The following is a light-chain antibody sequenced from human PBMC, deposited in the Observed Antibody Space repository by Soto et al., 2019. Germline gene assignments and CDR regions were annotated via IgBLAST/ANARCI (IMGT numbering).Light chain of an antibody. V-gene: IGLV2-14*01. CDR3: NSYTSINTLV. Sequence: QSALTQPASVSGSPGQSIIISCTGTSSDVGGYNYVSWYQHHPGKAPKLMIYEVNSRPSGVSDRFSGSKSGNTASLTISGLQPEDEADYYCNSYTSINTLVFGTGTKVTVL. CDR1: SSDVGGYNY. CDR2: EVN. J-gene: IGLJ1*01.